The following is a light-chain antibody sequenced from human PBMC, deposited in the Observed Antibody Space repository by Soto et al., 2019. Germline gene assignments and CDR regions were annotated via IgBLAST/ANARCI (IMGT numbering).Light chain of an antibody. J-gene: IGKJ2*01. Sequence: EIVLTQSPGTLSLSPGERATLSCRASQSFSSTYLAWYQQKPGQAPRLLIYGASSRATGIPDRFSGGGSGTDFTLTISRLEPEDFAVYYCQQYSTSPRTFGQGTKLDIK. CDR2: GAS. V-gene: IGKV3-20*01. CDR1: QSFSSTY. CDR3: QQYSTSPRT.